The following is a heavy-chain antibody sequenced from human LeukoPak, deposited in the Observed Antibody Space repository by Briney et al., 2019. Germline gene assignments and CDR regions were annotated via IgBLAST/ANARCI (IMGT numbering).Heavy chain of an antibody. CDR3: ARDGDDSSGYPYYAFDI. J-gene: IGHJ3*02. Sequence: ASVKVSCKASGYSFPAKYMHWVRQAPGQGLEWMGIINPSGGSTSYPQKFQGRVTMTRDMSTSTVYMELSSLRSEDTAVYYCARDGDDSSGYPYYAFDIWGQGTMVTVSS. D-gene: IGHD3-22*01. CDR1: GYSFPAKY. CDR2: INPSGGST. V-gene: IGHV1-46*01.